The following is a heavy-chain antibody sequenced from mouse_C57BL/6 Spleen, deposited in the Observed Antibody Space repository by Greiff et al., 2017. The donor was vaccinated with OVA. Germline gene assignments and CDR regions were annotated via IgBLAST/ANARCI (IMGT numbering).Heavy chain of an antibody. Sequence: QVQLQQPGAELVKPGASVKLSCKASGYTFTSYWMHWVKQRPGRGLEWIVRIDPNSGGTKYNEKFKSKATLTVDKPSSTAYMQLSSLTSEDSAVYYCARSGFNIYSNYFDYWGQGTTLTVSS. D-gene: IGHD2-5*01. V-gene: IGHV1-72*01. CDR3: ARSGFNIYSNYFDY. CDR2: IDPNSGGT. CDR1: GYTFTSYW. J-gene: IGHJ2*01.